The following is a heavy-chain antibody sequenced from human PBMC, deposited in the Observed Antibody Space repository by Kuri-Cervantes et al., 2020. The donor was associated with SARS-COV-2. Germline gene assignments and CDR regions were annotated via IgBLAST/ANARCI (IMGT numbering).Heavy chain of an antibody. D-gene: IGHD3-10*01. Sequence: GESLKISCAASGFTFSSYSMNWVRQAPGKGLEWVSAISGSGGSTYYADSVKGRFTISRDNSKNTLYLQMNSLRAEDTAVYYCATSGISDYWGQGTLVTVSS. CDR2: ISGSGGST. J-gene: IGHJ4*02. CDR3: ATSGISDY. CDR1: GFTFSSYS. V-gene: IGHV3-23*01.